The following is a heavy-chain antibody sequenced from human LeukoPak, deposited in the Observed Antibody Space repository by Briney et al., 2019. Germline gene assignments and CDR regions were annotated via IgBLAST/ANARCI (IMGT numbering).Heavy chain of an antibody. J-gene: IGHJ5*01. CDR2: MTGDGGSI. V-gene: IGHV3-64D*09. Sequence: GGSLRLSCSASGSTFSTDTMYRVRQAPGKGLEYVSGMTGDGGSIEYADSVKGRFTISRGNSKNTVYLQMSGLRTEDTAVYYCARRSGGFDSWGQGTLVTVSS. CDR3: ARRSGGFDS. CDR1: GSTFSTDT. D-gene: IGHD1-26*01.